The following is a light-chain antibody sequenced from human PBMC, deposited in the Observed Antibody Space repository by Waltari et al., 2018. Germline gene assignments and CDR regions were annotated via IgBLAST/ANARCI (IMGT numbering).Light chain of an antibody. Sequence: QSALTQPASVSGSPAPSITLSCTGTRRDAGRYNLVSWYQQHPGKAPKLMIYEGSKRPSGISSRFSGSKSGNTASLTISGLQAEDEADYYCSSYAGSTTFVIFGGGTKLTVL. CDR1: RRDAGRYNL. V-gene: IGLV2-23*03. CDR2: EGS. J-gene: IGLJ2*01. CDR3: SSYAGSTTFVI.